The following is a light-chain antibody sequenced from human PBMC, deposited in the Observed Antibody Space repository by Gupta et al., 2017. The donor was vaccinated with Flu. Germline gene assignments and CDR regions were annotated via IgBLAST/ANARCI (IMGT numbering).Light chain of an antibody. Sequence: QSALTQPRSVSGSPGLSVTISCTGTSSDVGAYKYVSWYQQHPGKAPKLIIYDVTKRPSGVPDRFSGSKSGNTASLTISGLQADDESEYYCCSYAGSYTWVFGGGTKMTVL. V-gene: IGLV2-11*01. J-gene: IGLJ2*01. CDR2: DVT. CDR3: CSYAGSYTWV. CDR1: SSDVGAYKY.